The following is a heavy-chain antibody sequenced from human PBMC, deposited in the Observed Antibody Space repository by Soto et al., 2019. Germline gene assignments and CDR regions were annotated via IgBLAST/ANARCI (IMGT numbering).Heavy chain of an antibody. D-gene: IGHD5-18*01. Sequence: ASLKVSCKASGYTFTSYDINWVRQATGQGLEWMGWMNPNSGNTGYAQKFQGRVTMTRNTSISTAYMELSSLRSEDTAVYYCARSERGSYGYVWRTYYYYGMDVWGQGTTVTVSS. CDR1: GYTFTSYD. V-gene: IGHV1-8*01. J-gene: IGHJ6*02. CDR3: ARSERGSYGYVWRTYYYYGMDV. CDR2: MNPNSGNT.